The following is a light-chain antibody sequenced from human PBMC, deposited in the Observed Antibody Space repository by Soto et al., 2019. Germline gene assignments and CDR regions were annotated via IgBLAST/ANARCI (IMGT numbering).Light chain of an antibody. Sequence: QSALTQPPSASGSPGQSVTISCTGTSSDVGGYNFVSWYQQHPGKAPKLMIYEVNKRPSGVPDRFSGSKSGKTASLTVSGLQAEDEADYYCSSYAGRNNLVFGGGTKVTVL. CDR3: SSYAGRNNLV. V-gene: IGLV2-8*01. J-gene: IGLJ2*01. CDR2: EVN. CDR1: SSDVGGYNF.